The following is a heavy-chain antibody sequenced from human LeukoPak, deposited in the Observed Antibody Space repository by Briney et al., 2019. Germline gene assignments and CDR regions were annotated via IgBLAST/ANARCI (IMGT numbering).Heavy chain of an antibody. CDR2: IKQDGGEK. CDR3: ARAARTFDY. D-gene: IGHD6-25*01. J-gene: IGHJ4*02. CDR1: GFTFSNAW. V-gene: IGHV3-7*01. Sequence: GGSLRLSCAASGFTFSNAWMSWVRQAPGKGLEWVANIKQDGGEKYYVDSVKGRFTISRDNTNNSLYLQMNSLRAEDTAVYYCARAARTFDYWGQGTLVTVSS.